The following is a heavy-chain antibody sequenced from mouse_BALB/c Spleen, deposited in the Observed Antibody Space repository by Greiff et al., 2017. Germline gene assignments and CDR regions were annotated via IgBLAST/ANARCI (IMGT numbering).Heavy chain of an antibody. CDR2: ISSGGSYT. V-gene: IGHV5-9-4*01. J-gene: IGHJ3*01. CDR1: GFTFSSYA. Sequence: DVKLVESGGGLVKPGGSLKLSCAASGFTFSSYAMSWVRQSPEKRLEWVAEISSGGSYTYYPDTVTGRFTISRDNAKNTLYLEMSSLRSEDTAMYYCASHYDYGAWFAYWGQGTLVTVSA. D-gene: IGHD2-4*01. CDR3: ASHYDYGAWFAY.